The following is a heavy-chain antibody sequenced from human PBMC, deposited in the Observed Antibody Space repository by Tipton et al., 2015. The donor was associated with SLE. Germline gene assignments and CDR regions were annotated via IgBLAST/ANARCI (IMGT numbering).Heavy chain of an antibody. CDR3: AGTPWLVRFEY. CDR1: SGSMTSSFYY. Sequence: TLSLTCTVSSGSMTSSFYYWGWIRQSPGKGLEWIGNSFYNGTSDTNPSLKGRVTISVDTSKKQFSLELTFVTAADTAMYYCAGTPWLVRFEYWGQGTLVNVSP. CDR2: SFYNGTS. J-gene: IGHJ4*02. D-gene: IGHD6-19*01. V-gene: IGHV4-39*07.